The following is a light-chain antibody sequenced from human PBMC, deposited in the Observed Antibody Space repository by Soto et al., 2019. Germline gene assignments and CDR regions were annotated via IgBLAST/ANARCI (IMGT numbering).Light chain of an antibody. Sequence: EIVLTQSPATLSLSPGERATLSCRASQSVSGYLAWYQQKPGQAPRLLIYDASNKATGVPARFSGSGSGTDFTLTSSRLDPEDVAVYYCQQRYYSYSFGQGTKLVI. CDR3: QQRYYSYS. V-gene: IGKV3-11*01. J-gene: IGKJ2*03. CDR1: QSVSGY. CDR2: DAS.